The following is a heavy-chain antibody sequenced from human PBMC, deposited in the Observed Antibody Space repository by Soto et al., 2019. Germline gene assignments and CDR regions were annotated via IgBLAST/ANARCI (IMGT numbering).Heavy chain of an antibody. V-gene: IGHV3-30-3*01. J-gene: IGHJ6*02. CDR3: ARMGGHYYDSSGYYYSDYYYGMDV. CDR1: GFTFSSYA. CDR2: ISYDGSNK. D-gene: IGHD3-22*01. Sequence: QVQLVESGGGVVQPGRYLRLSCAASGFTFSSYAMHWVRQATGKGLEWVAVISYDGSNKYYADSVKGRFTISRDNSKNTLYLQMNSLRAEDTAVYYCARMGGHYYDSSGYYYSDYYYGMDVWGQGTTVTVSS.